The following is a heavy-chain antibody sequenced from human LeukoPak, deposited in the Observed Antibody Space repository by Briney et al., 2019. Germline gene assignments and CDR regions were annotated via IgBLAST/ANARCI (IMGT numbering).Heavy chain of an antibody. D-gene: IGHD3-9*01. Sequence: ASVKVSCKASGYTFTGYYMHWVRQAPGQGLEWMGWINPNSGGTNYAQKFQGRVTTTRDTSISTAYMELSRLRSDDTAVYYCARVNVLTGYYDYWGQGTLVTVSS. CDR3: ARVNVLTGYYDY. CDR2: INPNSGGT. CDR1: GYTFTGYY. J-gene: IGHJ4*02. V-gene: IGHV1-2*02.